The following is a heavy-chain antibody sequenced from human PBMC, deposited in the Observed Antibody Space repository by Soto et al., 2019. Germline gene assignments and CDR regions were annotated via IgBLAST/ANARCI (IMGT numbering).Heavy chain of an antibody. D-gene: IGHD1-26*01. CDR2: ISAYNGET. J-gene: IGHJ6*02. V-gene: IGHV1-18*01. CDR1: GYTFTSSG. CDR3: ARGGVGATGYYYYYYGVDV. Sequence: GASVKVSCKASGYTFTSSGFSWVRQAPGQGLEWMAWISAYNGETHYAQKFQGRVTMTTDTSTSTVDMDLGSLRSEDTAVYYCARGGVGATGYYYYYYGVDVWGQGTTVTVSS.